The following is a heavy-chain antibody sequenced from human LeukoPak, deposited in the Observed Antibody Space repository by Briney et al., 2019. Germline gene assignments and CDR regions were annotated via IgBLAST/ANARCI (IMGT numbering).Heavy chain of an antibody. J-gene: IGHJ3*02. CDR1: GFTFGDYA. D-gene: IGHD1-26*01. CDR2: IRSKAYGGTT. Sequence: PGGSLRLSCTASGFTFGDYAMSWVRQAPGKGLEWVGFIRSKAYGGTTEYAASVKGRFTISRDDSKSIAYLQMNSLKTEDTAVYYCTRDPEWEPLGLDAFDIWGQGTMVTVSS. CDR3: TRDPEWEPLGLDAFDI. V-gene: IGHV3-49*04.